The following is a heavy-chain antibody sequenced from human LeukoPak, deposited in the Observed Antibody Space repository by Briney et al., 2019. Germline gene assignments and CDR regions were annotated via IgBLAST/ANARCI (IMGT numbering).Heavy chain of an antibody. CDR2: IYYSGST. CDR3: ARGAPPYPHTTLTSDY. V-gene: IGHV4-30-4*08. J-gene: IGHJ4*02. Sequence: SQTLSLTCTVSSGSISSGDYYWSWIRQPPGKGLEWIGYIYYSGSTYYNPSLKSRVTISVDTSKNQFSLKLSSVTAADTAVYYCARGAPPYPHTTLTSDYWGQGTLVTVSS. CDR1: SGSISSGDYY. D-gene: IGHD2/OR15-2a*01.